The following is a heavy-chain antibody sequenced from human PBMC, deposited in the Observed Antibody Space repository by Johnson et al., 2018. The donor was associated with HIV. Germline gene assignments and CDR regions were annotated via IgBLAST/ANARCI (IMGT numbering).Heavy chain of an antibody. Sequence: VQLVESGGGLVQPGGSLRLSCAASGFTFCSYWMSWVRQAPGKGLEWVANIKQDGSEKYYADSVKGRFTISRDNSKNTLYLQMNSLRAEDTAVYYCAKAIGDAFDIWGQGTMVTVSS. V-gene: IGHV3-7*02. CDR1: GFTFCSYW. D-gene: IGHD2/OR15-2a*01. J-gene: IGHJ3*02. CDR3: AKAIGDAFDI. CDR2: IKQDGSEK.